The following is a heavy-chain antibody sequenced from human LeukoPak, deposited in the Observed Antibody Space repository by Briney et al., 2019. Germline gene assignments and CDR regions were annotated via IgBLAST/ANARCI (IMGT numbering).Heavy chain of an antibody. CDR1: GFTFGDYA. CDR2: IRSKAYGGTT. V-gene: IGHV3-49*03. D-gene: IGHD3-22*01. CDR3: TRVYDSSGYRRYYFDY. J-gene: IGHJ4*02. Sequence: PGGSLRLSCTASGFTFGDYAMSWFRQAPGKGLEWVGFIRSKAYGGTTEYAASVKGRFTISRDDSKSIAYLQMNSLKTEDTAVYYCTRVYDSSGYRRYYFDYWGQGTLVTVSS.